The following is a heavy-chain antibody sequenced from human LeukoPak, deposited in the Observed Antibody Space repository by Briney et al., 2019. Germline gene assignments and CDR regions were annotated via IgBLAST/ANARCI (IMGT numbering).Heavy chain of an antibody. CDR2: IWYDGSNK. J-gene: IGHJ5*02. CDR3: AKDNGWFDP. V-gene: IGHV3-33*06. Sequence: PGRSLRLSCAASGCTFSRYGMHWVRQAPGKGLEWVAVIWYDGSNKYYADSVKGRFTISRDNSKNTLYLQMNSLRAEDTAVYYCAKDNGWFDPWGQGTLVTVSS. CDR1: GCTFSRYG.